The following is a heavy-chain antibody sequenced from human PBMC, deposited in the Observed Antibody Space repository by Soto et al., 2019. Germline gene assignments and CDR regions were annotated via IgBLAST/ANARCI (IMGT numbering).Heavy chain of an antibody. J-gene: IGHJ3*02. Sequence: QVQLQQWGAGLLKPSETLSLTCAVYGGSFSGYYWSWIRQPPGKGLEWIGEINHSGSTNYNPSLKSRVTISVDTSKNQFSLKLSSVTAADTAVYYCARNTAMVNTGREIDIWGQGTMVTVSS. V-gene: IGHV4-34*01. CDR3: ARNTAMVNTGREIDI. D-gene: IGHD5-18*01. CDR2: INHSGST. CDR1: GGSFSGYY.